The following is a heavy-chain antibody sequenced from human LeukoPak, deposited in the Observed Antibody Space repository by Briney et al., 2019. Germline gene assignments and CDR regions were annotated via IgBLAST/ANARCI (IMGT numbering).Heavy chain of an antibody. V-gene: IGHV3-30*18. D-gene: IGHD5-12*01. CDR1: GFTFSSYG. Sequence: PGGSLRLSCAASGFTFSSYGMHWVRQAPGKGLEWVAVISYDGSNKYYADSVKGRFTISRDNSKNTLYLQMNSLRAEDTAVYYCAKDGGYSGYDHPYYGMDVWGQGTTVTVSS. J-gene: IGHJ6*02. CDR2: ISYDGSNK. CDR3: AKDGGYSGYDHPYYGMDV.